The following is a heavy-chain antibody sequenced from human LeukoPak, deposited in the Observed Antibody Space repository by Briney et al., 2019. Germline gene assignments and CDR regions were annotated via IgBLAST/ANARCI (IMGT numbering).Heavy chain of an antibody. D-gene: IGHD6-13*01. CDR2: IYTSGST. V-gene: IGHV4-4*07. Sequence: SETLSLNCTVSGGSISSYYWSWIRQPAGKGLEWIGRIYTSGSTNYNPSLKSRVTMSVDTSKNQFSLKLSSVTAADTAVYYCARDSSSSWYGNWFDPWGQGTLVTVSS. CDR3: ARDSSSSWYGNWFDP. J-gene: IGHJ5*02. CDR1: GGSISSYY.